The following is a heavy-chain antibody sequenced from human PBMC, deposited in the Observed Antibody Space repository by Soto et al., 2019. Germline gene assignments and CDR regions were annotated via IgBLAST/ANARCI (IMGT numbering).Heavy chain of an antibody. Sequence: SETLSLTCTVSGGSISSGGYYWSWIRQHPGKGLEWIRYIYYSGSTYYNPSLKSRVTISVDTSKSQFSLKLSSVTAADTAVYYCARDVRGVISWGQGTLVTVSS. J-gene: IGHJ4*02. D-gene: IGHD3-10*02. CDR1: GGSISSGGYY. CDR2: IYYSGST. CDR3: ARDVRGVIS. V-gene: IGHV4-31*03.